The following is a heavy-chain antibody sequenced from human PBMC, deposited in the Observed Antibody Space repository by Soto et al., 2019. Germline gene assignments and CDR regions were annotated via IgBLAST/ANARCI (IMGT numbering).Heavy chain of an antibody. CDR2: IDTSSRTK. J-gene: IGHJ3*02. V-gene: IGHV3-48*02. CDR3: ARDRYYDSSGYYTDDFDI. Sequence: VQLVESGGGLVQPGGSLRLSCAASGFTFISYSMTWVRQAPGKGLELVSYIDTSSRTKFYAKSVKGRFTISRDNAKNSLFLQMNSLSDEDTAVYYCARDRYYDSSGYYTDDFDIWGQGTMVTVSS. CDR1: GFTFISYS. D-gene: IGHD3-22*01.